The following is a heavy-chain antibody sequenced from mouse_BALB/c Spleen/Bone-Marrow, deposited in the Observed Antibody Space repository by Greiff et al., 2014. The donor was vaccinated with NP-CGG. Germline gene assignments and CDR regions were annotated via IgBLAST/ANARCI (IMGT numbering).Heavy chain of an antibody. CDR3: ARGYDYSSWFAY. V-gene: IGHV5-6-3*01. Sequence: EVKLEESGGGLVQPGGSLELSCAASGFTFSNYGMSWVRQTPDKRLEMIATVNVNGDRTYHPDSVKGRFTISRDNAKNTLSLQMSSLKSEDTAMYYCARGYDYSSWFAYWGQGTLVTVPA. J-gene: IGHJ3*01. D-gene: IGHD2-4*01. CDR2: VNVNGDRT. CDR1: GFTFSNYG.